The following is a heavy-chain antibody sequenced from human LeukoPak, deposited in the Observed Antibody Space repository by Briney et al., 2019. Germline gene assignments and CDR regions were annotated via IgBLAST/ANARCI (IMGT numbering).Heavy chain of an antibody. J-gene: IGHJ4*02. Sequence: GGSLRLSCAASGFTFSSYSMNWVRQAPGKGLEWVSSISSSSSYIYYADSVKGRFTISRDNAKNSLYLQMNSLRAEDTAVYYCARGHDYGGNGPGDYWGQGTLVTVSS. V-gene: IGHV3-21*01. D-gene: IGHD4-23*01. CDR2: ISSSSSYI. CDR1: GFTFSSYS. CDR3: ARGHDYGGNGPGDY.